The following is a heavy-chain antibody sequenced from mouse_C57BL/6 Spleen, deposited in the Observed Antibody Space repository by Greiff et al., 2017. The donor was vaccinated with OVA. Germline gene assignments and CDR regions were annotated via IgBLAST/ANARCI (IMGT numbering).Heavy chain of an antibody. Sequence: VLLQQSGPELVQPGASVKISCKASGYAFRSSWMSWVKQRPGKGLEWIGRIYPGDGDTNYNGKFKGKATLSADKSSSTAYMQLSSRTSEDSAVYFCARGDDGYYGFDYWGQGTTLTVSS. CDR1: GYAFRSSW. D-gene: IGHD2-3*01. CDR2: IYPGDGDT. J-gene: IGHJ2*01. CDR3: ARGDDGYYGFDY. V-gene: IGHV1-82*01.